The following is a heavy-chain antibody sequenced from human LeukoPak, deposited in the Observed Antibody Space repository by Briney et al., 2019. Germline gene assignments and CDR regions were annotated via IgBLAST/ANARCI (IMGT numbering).Heavy chain of an antibody. D-gene: IGHD5-12*01. CDR2: IYYSGST. CDR1: GGSISSGGYY. CDR3: ARGGGGYSWYFDL. Sequence: SQTLSLTCTVSGGSISSGGYYWSWIRQHPGKGLEWIGYIYYSGSTYYTPSLKNRVTISVATSKNQFSLRLSSVSAVDTAVYYCARGGGGYSWYFDLWGRGTLVTVSS. V-gene: IGHV4-31*03. J-gene: IGHJ2*01.